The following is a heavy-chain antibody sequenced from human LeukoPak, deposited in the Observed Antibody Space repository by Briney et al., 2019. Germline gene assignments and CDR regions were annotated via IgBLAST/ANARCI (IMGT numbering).Heavy chain of an antibody. D-gene: IGHD2-8*01. V-gene: IGHV1-69*02. J-gene: IGHJ6*02. CDR3: AYCTNGVCYRGGVYGMDV. CDR2: IIPILGIA. CDR1: GGTSSSYT. Sequence: ASVKVSCKASGGTSSSYTISWVRQAPGQGLEWMGRIIPILGIANYAQKFQGRVTITADKSTSTAYMELSSLRSEDTAVYYCAYCTNGVCYRGGVYGMDVWGQGTTVTVSS.